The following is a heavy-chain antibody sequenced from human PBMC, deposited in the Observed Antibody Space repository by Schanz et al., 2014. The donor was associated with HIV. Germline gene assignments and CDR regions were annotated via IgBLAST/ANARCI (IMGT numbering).Heavy chain of an antibody. D-gene: IGHD2-15*01. V-gene: IGHV3-23*04. CDR2: VRHDGGAT. J-gene: IGHJ5*02. Sequence: EVQLVESGGGLLQPGRSLRLSCAASGFSLNRYSVNSARRAPGKGLGWISAVRHDGGATYYADSVKGRFTISRDNSRNILHLQMSNLRAEDTALYYCVTEQYSTISAWGQGALVIVSS. CDR3: VTEQYSTISA. CDR1: GFSLNRYS.